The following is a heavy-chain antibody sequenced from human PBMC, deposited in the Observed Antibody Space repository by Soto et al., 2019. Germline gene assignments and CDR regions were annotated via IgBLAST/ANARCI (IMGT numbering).Heavy chain of an antibody. CDR3: VRTSLVVAAATREDY. Sequence: EVQLVESGGGLVQPGGSLRLSCAASGFTFSSYWMHWVRQAPGKGLVWVSRINSDGSSTSYADSVKGRFTISRDNDKNPLYLQMNSLSAEDTAVYYCVRTSLVVAAATREDYWGQGTLVTVSS. D-gene: IGHD2-15*01. J-gene: IGHJ4*02. CDR2: INSDGSST. V-gene: IGHV3-74*01. CDR1: GFTFSSYW.